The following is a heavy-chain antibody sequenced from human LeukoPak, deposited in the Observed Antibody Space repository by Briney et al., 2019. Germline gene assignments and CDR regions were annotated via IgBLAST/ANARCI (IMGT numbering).Heavy chain of an antibody. CDR3: VRHPRYSTGWAIDY. Sequence: PSETLSLTCAVSGYSISNAYYWGWIRQPPGKGLEWIASMYHSGSTYYNPSLKSHVTISVDTSKNQFSLKLNSVTAADTAVYYCVRHPRYSTGWAIDYWGQGTLVTVSS. CDR2: MYHSGST. J-gene: IGHJ4*02. CDR1: GYSISNAYY. D-gene: IGHD6-19*01. V-gene: IGHV4-38-2*01.